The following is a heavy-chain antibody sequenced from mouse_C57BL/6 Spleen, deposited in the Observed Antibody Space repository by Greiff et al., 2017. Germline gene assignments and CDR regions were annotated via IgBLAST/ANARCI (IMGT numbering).Heavy chain of an antibody. J-gene: IGHJ1*03. CDR3: APLPTRGYFDV. Sequence: VQLQQSGAELVRPGSSVKLSCKASGYTFTSYWMHWVKQRPIQGLEWIGNIDPSDSETHYNQKFKDKATLTVDKSSSTAYMQLSSLTSEDSAVYYCAPLPTRGYFDVWGTGTTVTVSS. CDR1: GYTFTSYW. V-gene: IGHV1-52*01. CDR2: IDPSDSET. D-gene: IGHD2-10*01.